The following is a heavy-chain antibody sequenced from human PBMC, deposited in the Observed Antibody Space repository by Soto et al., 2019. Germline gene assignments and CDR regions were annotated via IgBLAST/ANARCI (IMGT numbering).Heavy chain of an antibody. CDR1: GFTFSNYW. CDR3: VRGTSDWYGIDF. CDR2: INPDGSST. J-gene: IGHJ4*02. Sequence: EVQLVESGGGLVQPGGSLRLSCAASGFTFSNYWMHWVRQPPGKGLLWVSRINPDGSSTNYAGSVEGRFTVSRDNAKNTLYLQMNSLTDGDTDEYYCVRGTSDWYGIDFWGQGTLVTVAS. D-gene: IGHD3-9*01. V-gene: IGHV3-74*01.